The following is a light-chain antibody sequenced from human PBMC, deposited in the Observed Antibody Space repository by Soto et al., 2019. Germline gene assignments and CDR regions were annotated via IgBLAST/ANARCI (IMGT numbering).Light chain of an antibody. J-gene: IGLJ1*01. Sequence: QCALTQPASVSGSPGQSITISCTGTGSDVGAYRYVSWYQQHPGQAPKLIIYDVSNRPSGVSDRFSGSKSGNTASLTISGLQSEDEADYYCDSYTSSSSYAFGTGTKVTVL. CDR2: DVS. V-gene: IGLV2-14*01. CDR3: DSYTSSSSYA. CDR1: GSDVGAYRY.